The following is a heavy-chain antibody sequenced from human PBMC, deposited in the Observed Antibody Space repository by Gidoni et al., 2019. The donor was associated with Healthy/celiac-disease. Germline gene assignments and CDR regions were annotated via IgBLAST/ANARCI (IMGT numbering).Heavy chain of an antibody. D-gene: IGHD3-10*01. Sequence: QVQLQESGPGLVKPSPTLSPTSTVSGGSISSGGYYWSWIRQHQGKGLEWIGYIYYSGSTYYNPSLRRRVTISVDTSKNQFALKLSSVTDADTAVYYCARAGPGAYYYYMDVWGKGTTVTVSS. CDR1: GGSISSGGYY. CDR2: IYYSGST. CDR3: ARAGPGAYYYYMDV. J-gene: IGHJ6*03. V-gene: IGHV4-31*03.